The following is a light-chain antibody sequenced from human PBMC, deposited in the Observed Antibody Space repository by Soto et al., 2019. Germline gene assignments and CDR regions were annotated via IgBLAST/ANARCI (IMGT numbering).Light chain of an antibody. J-gene: IGKJ1*01. CDR3: QEYNGWPWT. Sequence: IVMTQSPAPLSVSPGGRATLSCRASQSISTKLAWYQQKPGQAPRLLIYGASTRAPGIPVRFSGSGSGTEFTLTITSLQSEDVAVYYCQEYNGWPWTLGLGTKVDIK. CDR1: QSISTK. V-gene: IGKV3-15*01. CDR2: GAS.